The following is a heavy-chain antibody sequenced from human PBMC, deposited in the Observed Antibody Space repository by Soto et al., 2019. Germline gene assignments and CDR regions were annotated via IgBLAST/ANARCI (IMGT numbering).Heavy chain of an antibody. CDR1: GYSFISYW. J-gene: IGHJ6*02. Sequence: GESLKISCKGSGYSFISYWIGWVRQMPGKGLEWVGIIYPGDSDTRYSPSFQGQVTISADKSISTAYLQWSSLKASDTAMYYCARLVAARPYYYYYGMDVWGQGTTVTVSS. CDR3: ARLVAARPYYYYYGMDV. D-gene: IGHD6-6*01. CDR2: IYPGDSDT. V-gene: IGHV5-51*01.